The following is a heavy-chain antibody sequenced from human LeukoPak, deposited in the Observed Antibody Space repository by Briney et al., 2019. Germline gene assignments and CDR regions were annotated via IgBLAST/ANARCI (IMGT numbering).Heavy chain of an antibody. J-gene: IGHJ4*02. D-gene: IGHD6-19*01. V-gene: IGHV3-30*12. Sequence: GGSLRLSCAASRFTFSTYGMHWVRQAPGKGLEWVAHIQYDGSNQQYADSVKGRFTISRDNAKNSLYLQMNSLRAEDTAVYYCARHRRGVAAVYFDYWGQGTLVTVSS. CDR3: ARHRRGVAAVYFDY. CDR2: IQYDGSNQ. CDR1: RFTFSTYG.